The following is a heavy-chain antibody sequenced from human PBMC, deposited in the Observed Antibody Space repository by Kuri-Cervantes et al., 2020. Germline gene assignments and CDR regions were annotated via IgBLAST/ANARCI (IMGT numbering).Heavy chain of an antibody. CDR3: ARDPLPELGASFYY. D-gene: IGHD1-26*01. CDR2: IYYSGST. Sequence: SETLSLTCTVSGGSVSSGSNYWSWIRQPPGKGLEWIGYIYYSGSTNYNPSLKSRVTISVDTSKNQFSLTLSSVTAADTAVYYCARDPLPELGASFYYWGQGTLVTVSS. CDR1: GGSVSSGSNY. J-gene: IGHJ4*02. V-gene: IGHV4-61*01.